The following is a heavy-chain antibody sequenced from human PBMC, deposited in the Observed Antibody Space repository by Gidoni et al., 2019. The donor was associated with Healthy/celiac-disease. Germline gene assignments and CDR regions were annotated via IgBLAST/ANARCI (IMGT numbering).Heavy chain of an antibody. Sequence: QVQLQESGPGLVKPSETLSLTCTVSGGSISSYYWSWIRQPPGKGLEWIGYIYYSGSTNYNPSLKSRVTISVDTSKNQFSLKLSSVTAADTAVYYCARGLEGYFDWLHYFDYWGQGTLVTVSS. D-gene: IGHD3-9*01. CDR3: ARGLEGYFDWLHYFDY. J-gene: IGHJ4*02. CDR2: IYYSGST. V-gene: IGHV4-59*01. CDR1: GGSISSYY.